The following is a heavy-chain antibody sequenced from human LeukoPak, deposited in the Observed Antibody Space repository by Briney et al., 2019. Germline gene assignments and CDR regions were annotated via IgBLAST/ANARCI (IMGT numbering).Heavy chain of an antibody. CDR3: ARVDTAMVRNYYYYMDV. J-gene: IGHJ6*03. CDR2: INPNSGGT. CDR1: GYTFTGYY. Sequence: ASVTVSCKASGYTFTGYYMHWVRQAPGQGLEWMGWINPNSGGTNYARKFQGRVTMTRDTSISTAYMELSRLRSDDTAVYYCARVDTAMVRNYYYYMDVWGKGTTVTVSS. D-gene: IGHD5-18*01. V-gene: IGHV1-2*02.